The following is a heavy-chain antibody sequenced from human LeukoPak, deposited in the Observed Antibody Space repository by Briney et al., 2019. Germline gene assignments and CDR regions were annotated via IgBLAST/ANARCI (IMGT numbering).Heavy chain of an antibody. D-gene: IGHD6-6*01. J-gene: IGHJ4*02. CDR3: ARDDPSMIAALHY. V-gene: IGHV3-21*01. CDR1: GFTFSRYS. CDR2: ISNDAKYI. Sequence: GGSLRLSCAASGFTFSRYSMNWVRQAPGKGLEWVSSISNDAKYIYYADSLKGRFTVSRDNAKNSLYLQMNNLAVEDTAVYYCARDDPSMIAALHYWGQGTLVTVSS.